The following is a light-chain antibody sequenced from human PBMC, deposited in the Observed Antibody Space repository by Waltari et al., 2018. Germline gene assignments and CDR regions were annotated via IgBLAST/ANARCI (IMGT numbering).Light chain of an antibody. CDR3: QQRYKWPLT. CDR1: QSVSTY. CDR2: DSS. J-gene: IGKJ4*01. Sequence: EIVLTQSPATLSLSPGERATLTCRASQSVSTYLACYQQRPGQPPRLLIYDSSSRATGIPARFSGSGSETDFTLTISSLEPEDFAVYYCQQRYKWPLTFGGGSKVEI. V-gene: IGKV3-11*01.